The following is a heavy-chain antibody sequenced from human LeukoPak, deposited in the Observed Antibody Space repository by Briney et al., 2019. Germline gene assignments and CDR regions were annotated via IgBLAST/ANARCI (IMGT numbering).Heavy chain of an antibody. CDR3: ARGGYSFDY. V-gene: IGHV3-7*01. D-gene: IGHD5-12*01. CDR2: LHADGIER. Sequence: PGGSLRRSGAASGFTLTGYWMSWVRQAPGKGLEWVARLHADGIERYYVDPVKGRFTISRDNDKNSLHLQMYSLRLDDSAVYYCARGGYSFDYLGQGTLVTVSS. CDR1: GFTLTGYW. J-gene: IGHJ4*02.